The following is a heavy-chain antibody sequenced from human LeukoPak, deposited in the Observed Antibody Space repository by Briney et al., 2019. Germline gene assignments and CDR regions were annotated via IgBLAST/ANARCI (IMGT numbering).Heavy chain of an antibody. CDR1: GGSISSSNW. CDR3: ARGRYGSGSCPLVSHGMDV. V-gene: IGHV4-4*02. Sequence: PSETLSLTCAVSGGSISSSNWWSWVRQPPGKGLEWIGEIYHSGSTNYNPSLKSRVTISVDKSKNQFSLKLSSVTAADTAVYYCARGRYGSGSCPLVSHGMDVWGQGTTVTASS. J-gene: IGHJ6*02. CDR2: IYHSGST. D-gene: IGHD3-10*01.